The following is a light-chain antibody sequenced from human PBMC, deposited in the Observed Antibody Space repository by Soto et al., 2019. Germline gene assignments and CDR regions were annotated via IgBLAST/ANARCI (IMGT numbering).Light chain of an antibody. V-gene: IGLV2-23*01. Sequence: QSALTQPASVSGSPGQSITISCTGTSSDVGSYNLVSWYQQHPGKAPKLMIYEDSQRPSGVSNRFSGSKSGNTASLPISGLQADDEADYYCCSYAGSSTLVFGGGTKVTVL. CDR3: CSYAGSSTLV. J-gene: IGLJ2*01. CDR1: SSDVGSYNL. CDR2: EDS.